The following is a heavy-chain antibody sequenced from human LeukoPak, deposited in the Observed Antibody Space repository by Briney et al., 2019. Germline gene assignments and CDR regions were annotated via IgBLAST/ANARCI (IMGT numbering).Heavy chain of an antibody. CDR2: IKQDGSEK. D-gene: IGHD4-23*01. CDR1: GFTFSSYW. CDR3: ARADYGGNYYFDY. V-gene: IGHV3-7*01. J-gene: IGHJ4*02. Sequence: PGGSLRLSCAASGFTFSSYWMSWVRQAPGKGLEWVANIKQDGSEKYYVDSVKGRFTISRDNAKNSLYLQMNSLRAEDTAVYYCARADYGGNYYFDYWGQGTLVTVSS.